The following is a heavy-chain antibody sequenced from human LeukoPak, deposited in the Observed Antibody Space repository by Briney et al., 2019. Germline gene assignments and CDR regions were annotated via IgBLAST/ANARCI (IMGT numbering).Heavy chain of an antibody. CDR1: GYIFTKYV. D-gene: IGHD2-21*01. CDR2: IKAGNGDA. V-gene: IGHV1-3*01. J-gene: IGHJ4*02. CDR3: ARDDCGDTCYPGGY. Sequence: ASVKVSCTASGYIFTKYVVHWVRQAPGQRPEWMGWIKAGNGDAKYSQNFQDRLTITRDTSASTVYMELSSLTSEDTALYYCARDDCGDTCYPGGYWGQGTLVTVSS.